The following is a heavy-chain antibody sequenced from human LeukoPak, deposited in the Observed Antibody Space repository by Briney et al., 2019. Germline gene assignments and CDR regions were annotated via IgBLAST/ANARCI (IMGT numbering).Heavy chain of an antibody. J-gene: IGHJ5*02. V-gene: IGHV4-39*07. D-gene: IGHD6-6*01. CDR1: GGSISSSSYY. CDR3: ARDLSSSSFLTKYNWFDP. CDR2: IYHSGST. Sequence: SETLSLTCTVSGGSISSSSYYWGWIRQPPGKGLEWIGSIYHSGSTYYNPSLKSRVTISVDTSKNQFSLKLSSVTAADTAVYYCARDLSSSSFLTKYNWFDPWGQGTLVTVSS.